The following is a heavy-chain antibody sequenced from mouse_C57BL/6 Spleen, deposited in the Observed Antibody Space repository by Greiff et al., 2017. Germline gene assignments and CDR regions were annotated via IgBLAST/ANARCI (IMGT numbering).Heavy chain of an antibody. J-gene: IGHJ1*03. D-gene: IGHD1-1*01. CDR1: GFSLTSYG. CDR3: ARPYGSSYGGYYDV. CDR2: IWSGGST. V-gene: IGHV2-2*01. Sequence: QVQLQQSGPGLVQPSQSLSITCTVSGFSLTSYGVHWVRQSPGKGLEWLGVIWSGGSTDSNAAFISRLSISKDNSKSQVFFKMNSLQADDTAIYYCARPYGSSYGGYYDVWGTGTTVTVSS.